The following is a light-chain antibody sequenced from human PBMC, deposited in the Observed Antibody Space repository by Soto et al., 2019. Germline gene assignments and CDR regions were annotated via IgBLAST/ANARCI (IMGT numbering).Light chain of an antibody. J-gene: IGKJ4*01. Sequence: DIQMTQSPSSLSASVGDRVTITCQASQDISNYLNWYQQKPGKAPKLLIYGASNLETGVPSRFSGSGSGTDFTFTISSLQPEDIAVYYCQHYNNWPLTFGGGTKVDIK. CDR1: QDISNY. CDR3: QHYNNWPLT. CDR2: GAS. V-gene: IGKV1-33*01.